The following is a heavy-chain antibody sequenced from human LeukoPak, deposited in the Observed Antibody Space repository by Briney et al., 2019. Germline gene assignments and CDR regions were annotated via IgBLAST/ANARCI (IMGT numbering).Heavy chain of an antibody. CDR1: GFTVSSNY. J-gene: IGHJ5*02. D-gene: IGHD3-22*01. Sequence: PGGSLRLSCAASGFTVSSNYMSWVRQAPGKGLEWVSSISGVGSTSYADSVKGRFTISRVNSRSTLYLQMDSLRPEDTAMYYCARSGYYYDSSGSSSWGQGTLVTVSS. CDR3: ARSGYYYDSSGSSS. V-gene: IGHV3-66*01. CDR2: ISGVGST.